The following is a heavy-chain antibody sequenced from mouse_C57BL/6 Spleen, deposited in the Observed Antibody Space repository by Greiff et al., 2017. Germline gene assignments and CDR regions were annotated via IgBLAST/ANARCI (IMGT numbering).Heavy chain of an antibody. CDR1: GYSITSDY. D-gene: IGHD1-1*01. V-gene: IGHV3-8*01. CDR2: ISYSGST. CDR3: ARYRYYGSSTSYWYFDV. Sequence: EVQRVESGPGLAKPSQTLSLTCSVTGYSITSDYWNWIRKFPGNKLEYMGYISYSGSTYYNPSLKSRISITRDTSKNQYYLQLNSVTTEDTATYYCARYRYYGSSTSYWYFDVWGTGTTVTVSS. J-gene: IGHJ1*03.